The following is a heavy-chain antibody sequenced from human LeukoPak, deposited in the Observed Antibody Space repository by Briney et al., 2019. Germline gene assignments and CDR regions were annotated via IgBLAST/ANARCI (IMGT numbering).Heavy chain of an antibody. Sequence: PSETLSLTCTVSGGSISSYYWSWIRQPPGKGLEWIGYIYYSGSTDYNPSLKSRVTISVDTSKNQFSLKLSSVTAADTAVYYCARVRGVVTIFFEYYYYMDVWGKGTTVTISS. CDR3: ARVRGVVTIFFEYYYYMDV. V-gene: IGHV4-59*12. J-gene: IGHJ6*03. CDR2: IYYSGST. D-gene: IGHD3-3*01. CDR1: GGSISSYY.